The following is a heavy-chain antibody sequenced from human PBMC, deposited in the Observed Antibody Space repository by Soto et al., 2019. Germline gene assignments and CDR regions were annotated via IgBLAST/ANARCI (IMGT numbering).Heavy chain of an antibody. D-gene: IGHD6-6*01. CDR1: GFTFTSSA. J-gene: IGHJ6*02. Sequence: GASVKVSCKASGFTFTSSAVQWVRQARGQRLEWIGWIVVGSGNTNYAQKFQERVTITRDMSTSTAYMQLNSVTPEDTAVYYCARVKVIATRHYYYYGMDVWGQGTTVTVSS. CDR3: ARVKVIATRHYYYYGMDV. CDR2: IVVGSGNT. V-gene: IGHV1-58*01.